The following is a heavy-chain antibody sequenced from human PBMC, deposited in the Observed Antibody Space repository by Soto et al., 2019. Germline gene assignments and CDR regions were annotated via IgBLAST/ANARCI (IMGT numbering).Heavy chain of an antibody. D-gene: IGHD2-15*01. J-gene: IGHJ4*02. CDR3: ARGYCSGGSCLRYFDY. CDR2: ITGNGGST. CDR1: GFTFSYYT. V-gene: IGHV3-64*02. Sequence: GGSLRLSCAASGFTFSYYTMHWVRQAPGKGLEYVSAITGNGGSTYYADSVKGRFTISRDNSKNTLYLQVGSLRPEDMAVYYCARGYCSGGSCLRYFDYWGQGTLVTVSS.